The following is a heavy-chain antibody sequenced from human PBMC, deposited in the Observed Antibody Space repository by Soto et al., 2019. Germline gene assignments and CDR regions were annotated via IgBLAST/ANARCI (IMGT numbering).Heavy chain of an antibody. D-gene: IGHD1-26*01. CDR1: GFTFSRYS. V-gene: IGHV3-21*01. CDR3: ARGSAFIGLAY. J-gene: IGHJ4*02. CDR2: IGTSGSYI. Sequence: PGGSLRLSCSASGFTFSRYSMNWVRQAPGKGLEWVSSIGTSGSYIYDTDSVKGRFTISRDNTKDSLYLQMNSLRAEDTAIYYSARGSAFIGLAYWGQGTPVTVSS.